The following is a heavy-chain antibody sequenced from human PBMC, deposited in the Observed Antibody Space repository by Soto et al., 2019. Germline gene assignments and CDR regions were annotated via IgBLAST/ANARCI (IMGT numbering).Heavy chain of an antibody. J-gene: IGHJ4*02. D-gene: IGHD3-22*01. V-gene: IGHV3-23*01. CDR3: ARDQLRPGILYSLGVLLPEYGL. Sequence: GGPLRLSCSASGFAFRTFAMTWVRQAPGKGLEWVAAISVSGNNAYYADSVKGRFTISRDNSQNSVFLQMSSLRADDTAVYYCARDQLRPGILYSLGVLLPEYGLWGQGTLVTVSS. CDR1: GFAFRTFA. CDR2: ISVSGNNA.